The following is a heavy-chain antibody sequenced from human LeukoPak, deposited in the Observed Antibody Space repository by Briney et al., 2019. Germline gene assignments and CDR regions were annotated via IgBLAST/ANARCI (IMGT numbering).Heavy chain of an antibody. CDR2: IWYDGSNK. CDR3: AKDEQDNSGSYLLSLYYFDY. CDR1: GFTFSSYG. D-gene: IGHD3-10*01. V-gene: IGHV3-33*06. J-gene: IGHJ4*02. Sequence: PGGSLRLSCAASGFTFSSYGMHWVRQAPGKGLEWVAVIWYDGSNKYYADSVKGRFTISRDNSKNMLYLQMNSLRAEDTAVYYCAKDEQDNSGSYLLSLYYFDYWGQGTLVTVSS.